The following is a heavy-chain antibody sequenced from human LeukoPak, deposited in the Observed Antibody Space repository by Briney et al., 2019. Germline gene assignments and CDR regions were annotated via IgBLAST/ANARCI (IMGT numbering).Heavy chain of an antibody. J-gene: IGHJ4*02. CDR2: ISWDGGST. CDR1: GFTFDDYT. V-gene: IGHV3-43*01. D-gene: IGHD4-17*01. Sequence: GGSLRLSCAASGFTFDDYTMHRVRHAPGKGLEWVSLISWDGGSTYYADSVKGRFTISRDNSKNSLYLQMNSLRTEDTALYYCAKGGYGDYFDYWGQGTLVTVS. CDR3: AKGGYGDYFDY.